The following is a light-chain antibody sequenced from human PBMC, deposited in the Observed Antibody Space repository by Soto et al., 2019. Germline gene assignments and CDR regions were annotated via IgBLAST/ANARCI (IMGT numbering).Light chain of an antibody. CDR2: GAS. Sequence: EIVLPQSPGTLSLSPGERATLSCRASQSVSSSYLAWYQQKPGQAPRLLIYGASSRATGIPDRFSGSGSGTDFTLTISRLEPEDFAGYYGQQDGSSPPVTFGQGTRLEIK. V-gene: IGKV3-20*01. J-gene: IGKJ5*01. CDR3: QQDGSSPPVT. CDR1: QSVSSSY.